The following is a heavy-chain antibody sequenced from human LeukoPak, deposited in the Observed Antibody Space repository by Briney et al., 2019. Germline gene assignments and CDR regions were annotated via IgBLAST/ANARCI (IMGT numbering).Heavy chain of an antibody. J-gene: IGHJ4*02. CDR1: GFIFETYS. Sequence: HPGGSLGLSCAASGFIFETYSIDWGRQAPGKGLGWLSYISSTSRNIYYPDPVKRRLTIPRDNADNSVYLQLTSLRADDTAVYYCARVGRSGYTADYWGQGTLVTVSS. CDR2: ISSTSRNI. D-gene: IGHD3-22*01. V-gene: IGHV3-48*04. CDR3: ARVGRSGYTADY.